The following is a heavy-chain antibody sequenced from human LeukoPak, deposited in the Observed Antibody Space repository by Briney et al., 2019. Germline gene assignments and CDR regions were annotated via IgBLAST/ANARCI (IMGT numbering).Heavy chain of an antibody. CDR2: IYYSGST. D-gene: IGHD3-3*01. Sequence: PSDPLSLTCTVSGGPISSYNWRWIRQPPGKGLEWIGYIYYSGSTNYNPSLKSRVTISVDTSKNQFSLKLSSVTAADTAVYYCARDHGDSFDPWGQGTLVTVSS. CDR3: ARDHGDSFDP. J-gene: IGHJ5*02. V-gene: IGHV4-59*01. CDR1: GGPISSYN.